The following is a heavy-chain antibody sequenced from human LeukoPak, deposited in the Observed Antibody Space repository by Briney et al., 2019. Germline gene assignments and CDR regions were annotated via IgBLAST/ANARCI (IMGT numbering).Heavy chain of an antibody. Sequence: SETLSLTCTVSGGSISSYYWSWIRQPPGKRLEWIGYIYYSGSTNYNPSLKSRVTISVDTSKNQFSLKLSSVTAADTAVYYCARSRGSSGWYWFDPWGQGTLVTVSS. J-gene: IGHJ5*02. D-gene: IGHD6-19*01. CDR1: GGSISSYY. CDR2: IYYSGST. CDR3: ARSRGSSGWYWFDP. V-gene: IGHV4-59*01.